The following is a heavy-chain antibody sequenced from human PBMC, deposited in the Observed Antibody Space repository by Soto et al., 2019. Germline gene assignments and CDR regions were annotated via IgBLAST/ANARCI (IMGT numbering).Heavy chain of an antibody. CDR1: GFTFSSYS. CDR2: IYSGGST. J-gene: IGHJ5*02. CDR3: ARLITMVRGYNWFDP. Sequence: GGSLRLSCAASGFTFSSYSMNWVRQAPGKGLEWVSVIYSGGSTYYADSVKGRFTISRDNSKNTLYLQMNSLRAEDTAVYYCARLITMVRGYNWFDPWGQGTLVTVSS. V-gene: IGHV3-66*01. D-gene: IGHD3-10*01.